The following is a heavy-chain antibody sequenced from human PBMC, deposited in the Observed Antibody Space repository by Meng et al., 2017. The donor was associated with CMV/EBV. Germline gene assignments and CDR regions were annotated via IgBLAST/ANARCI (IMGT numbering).Heavy chain of an antibody. Sequence: GSLRLSCTVSGGSISSYYWSWIRQPPGKGLEWIGYIYYSGSTNYNPSLKSRVTISVDTSKNQFSLKLSSVTAADTAVYYCARGEGHSGSYYFYFDYWGQGTLVTV. CDR3: ARGEGHSGSYYFYFDY. J-gene: IGHJ4*02. D-gene: IGHD1-26*01. V-gene: IGHV4-59*01. CDR1: GGSISSYY. CDR2: IYYSGST.